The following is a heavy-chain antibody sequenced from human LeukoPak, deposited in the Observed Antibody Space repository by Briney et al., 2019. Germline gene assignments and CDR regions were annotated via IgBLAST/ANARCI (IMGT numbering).Heavy chain of an antibody. D-gene: IGHD6-19*01. J-gene: IGHJ3*02. Sequence: GGSLRLSRAASGFTFSSYAMSWVRQAPGKGLEWVSAISGSGGSTYYADSVKGRFTISRDNSKNTLYLQMNSLRAEDTAVYYCAKDPNSSGWSVDAFDIWGQGTMVTVSS. CDR1: GFTFSSYA. V-gene: IGHV3-23*01. CDR2: ISGSGGST. CDR3: AKDPNSSGWSVDAFDI.